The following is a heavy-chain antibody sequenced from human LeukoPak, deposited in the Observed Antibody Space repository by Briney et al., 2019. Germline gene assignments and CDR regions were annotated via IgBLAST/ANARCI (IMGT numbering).Heavy chain of an antibody. D-gene: IGHD6-19*01. CDR2: INHSGST. CDR3: ARGRRSGGWYLNWFDP. J-gene: IGHJ5*02. Sequence: PSETLSLTCAVYGGSFSGYYWSWIRQPPGKGLEWIGEINHSGSTNYNPSLKSRVTISVDTSKNQFSLKLSSVTAADTAVYYCARGRRSGGWYLNWFDPWGQGTLVTVSS. CDR1: GGSFSGYY. V-gene: IGHV4-34*01.